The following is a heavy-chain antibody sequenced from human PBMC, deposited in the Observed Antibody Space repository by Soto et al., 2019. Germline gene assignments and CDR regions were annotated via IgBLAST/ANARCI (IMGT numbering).Heavy chain of an antibody. J-gene: IGHJ5*02. V-gene: IGHV4-30-4*01. CDR2: IYYSGST. Sequence: SETLSLTCTVSGGSISSGDYSWSWICQPTGKGLEWIGYIYYSGSTYYDPSLKIRVTISVDTSKNQFSLKLSSVTAADAAVYYCARSYGDYDESLDNWFDPWGQGTLVTVSS. CDR3: ARSYGDYDESLDNWFDP. CDR1: GGSISSGDYS. D-gene: IGHD4-17*01.